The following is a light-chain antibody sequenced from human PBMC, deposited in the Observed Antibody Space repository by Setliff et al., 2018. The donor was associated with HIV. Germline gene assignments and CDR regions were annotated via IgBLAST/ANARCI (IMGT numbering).Light chain of an antibody. J-gene: IGLJ1*01. Sequence: QSVLTQPRSVSGSPGQSVTISCTGTSSDVGGYNYVSWYQQHPGKAPKLMIYDVSTPPSGVPDRFSGSKSGNTASLTISGLQAEDEADYYCYSYAGIYTLRVFGTGTKGTVL. CDR3: YSYAGIYTLRV. CDR2: DVS. V-gene: IGLV2-11*01. CDR1: SSDVGGYNY.